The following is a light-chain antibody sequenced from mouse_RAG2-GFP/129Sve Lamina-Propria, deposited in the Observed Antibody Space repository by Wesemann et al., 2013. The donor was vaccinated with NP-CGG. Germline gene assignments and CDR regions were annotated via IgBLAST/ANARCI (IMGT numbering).Light chain of an antibody. CDR3: QQYSSYRT. CDR1: QDVSTA. CDR2: WAS. J-gene: IGKJ1*01. Sequence: DIVMTQSHKFMSTSLGDRVSITCKASQDVSTAVAWYQQKPGQSPKLLIYWASTRHTGVPDRFTGSGSGTDFTLTISNMQSEDLADYFCQQYSSYRTFGGGTKLEIK. V-gene: IGKV6-23*01.